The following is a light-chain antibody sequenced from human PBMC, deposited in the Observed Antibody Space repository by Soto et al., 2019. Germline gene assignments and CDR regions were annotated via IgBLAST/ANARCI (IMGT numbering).Light chain of an antibody. J-gene: IGKJ4*01. V-gene: IGKV2-28*01. Sequence: EIVLTQSPLSLPVTPGEPASISCRSSQNLLHSNGYNYLNWYLQKPGQSPQLLIYFGSNRASGVPERFSGSGSGTDFLLTINRVEAEDVGLYFCAQGLATPFTFGGGTKVEIK. CDR1: QNLLHSNGYNY. CDR3: AQGLATPFT. CDR2: FGS.